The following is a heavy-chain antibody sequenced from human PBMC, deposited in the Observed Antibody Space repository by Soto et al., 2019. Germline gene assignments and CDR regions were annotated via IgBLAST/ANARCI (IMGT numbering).Heavy chain of an antibody. V-gene: IGHV1-69*13. CDR2: IIPIFGTA. CDR1: GGTFSSYT. D-gene: IGHD1-26*01. J-gene: IGHJ5*02. CDR3: ARVFPGAYWFDP. Sequence: ASVKVSCKASGGTFSSYTISWVRQAPGQGLEWMGRIIPIFGTANYAQKFQGRVTITADESTSTAYMELSSLRSEDTAVYYCARVFPGAYWFDPWGQGTLVTVSS.